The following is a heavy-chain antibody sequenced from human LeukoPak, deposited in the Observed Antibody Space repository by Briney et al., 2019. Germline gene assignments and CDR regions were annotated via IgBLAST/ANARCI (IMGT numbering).Heavy chain of an antibody. V-gene: IGHV3-7*01. CDR2: IKQDGSQK. J-gene: IGHJ6*03. D-gene: IGHD6-6*01. Sequence: GGSLRPSCAASGFTFNNYLMNWVRQAPGKGLEWVASIKQDGSQKYYVASVKGRFTISRDNAKNSLYLQMNSLRAEDTAVYYCARDQLVRGMDVWGKGNTVTVSS. CDR1: GFTFNNYL. CDR3: ARDQLVRGMDV.